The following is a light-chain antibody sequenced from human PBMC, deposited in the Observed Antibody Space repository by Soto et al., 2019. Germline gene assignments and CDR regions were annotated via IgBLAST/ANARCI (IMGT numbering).Light chain of an antibody. CDR3: QQYGRSPALFT. CDR1: QSVSIF. Sequence: EIVLTQSPPTLSLSPGERATLSCRASQSVSIFLAWYQQKVGQAPRLLIYDASSRATGTPDRFSGSGSGTDFTLTISRLEPEDFAVYYCQQYGRSPALFTFGPGTKVDIK. CDR2: DAS. V-gene: IGKV3-20*01. J-gene: IGKJ3*01.